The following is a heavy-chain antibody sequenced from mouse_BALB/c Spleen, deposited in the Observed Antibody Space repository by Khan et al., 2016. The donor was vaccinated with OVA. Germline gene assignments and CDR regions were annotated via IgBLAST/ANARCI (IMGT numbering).Heavy chain of an antibody. Sequence: QIQLVQSGPELKKPGETVKLSCKASGYTLTNYGMNWVKQAPGKGLKWMGSINTYTGETTYAEDFKGRIAISLDTSASTAYLQINNVKHEDTATYFCARAKGNYWFAYWGQGSLVTVSA. V-gene: IGHV9-3-1*01. CDR3: ARAKGNYWFAY. D-gene: IGHD2-1*01. J-gene: IGHJ3*01. CDR2: INTYTGET. CDR1: GYTLTNYG.